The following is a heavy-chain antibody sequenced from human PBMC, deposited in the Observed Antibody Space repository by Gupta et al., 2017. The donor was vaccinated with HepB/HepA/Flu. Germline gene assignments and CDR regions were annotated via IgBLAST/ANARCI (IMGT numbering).Heavy chain of an antibody. Sequence: EVQLVESGGGLIQPGGSLRLSCAASGFTVSSNYMSWVRQAPGKGLEWVSVIYRGGSTDDADSVKGRFTISRDNSQNTLYLQMKRLRAEDTAVYYGARDENGSFDYWGQGTLVTVSS. CDR1: GFTVSSNY. D-gene: IGHD2-8*01. CDR3: ARDENGSFDY. J-gene: IGHJ4*02. V-gene: IGHV3-53*01. CDR2: IYRGGST.